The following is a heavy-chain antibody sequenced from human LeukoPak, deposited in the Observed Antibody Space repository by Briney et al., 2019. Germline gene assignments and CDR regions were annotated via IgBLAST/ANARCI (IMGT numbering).Heavy chain of an antibody. CDR2: INSNGDEI. Sequence: GGSLRLSCAASGFTFSTYAMTWVRQSPGKGLEWVSGINSNGDEIYYADSVRGRFTISRDNSNNALYLQMDSLRAEDTAVYYCANWIGSSSRDYWGQGTLVTVSS. V-gene: IGHV3-23*01. CDR1: GFTFSTYA. D-gene: IGHD6-6*01. J-gene: IGHJ4*02. CDR3: ANWIGSSSRDY.